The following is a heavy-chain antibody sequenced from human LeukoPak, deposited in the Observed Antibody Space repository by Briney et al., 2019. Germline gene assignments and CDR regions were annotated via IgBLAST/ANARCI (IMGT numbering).Heavy chain of an antibody. CDR2: ISGSGVST. CDR1: GFRFSSYA. Sequence: PGGSLRLACAASGFRFSSYAMSWVRPAPGKGLEWVSAISGSGVSTYYADSVKGRFTVSRDNSKNTLYLQMSSLRAEDTAVYYCAKDERNWNYNLASQTYDWGQGTLVTVSS. D-gene: IGHD1-7*01. J-gene: IGHJ4*02. CDR3: AKDERNWNYNLASQTYD. V-gene: IGHV3-23*01.